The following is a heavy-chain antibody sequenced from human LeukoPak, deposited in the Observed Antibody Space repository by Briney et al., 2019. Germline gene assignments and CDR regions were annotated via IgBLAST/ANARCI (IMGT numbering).Heavy chain of an antibody. D-gene: IGHD3-22*01. CDR2: INHSGST. Sequence: PSETLSLTCTVSGGSISSYYWSWIRQPPGKGLEWIGEINHSGSTNYNPSLKSRVTISVDTSKNQFSLKLSSVTAADTAVYYCARVLNYDSSGYGNWFDPWGQGTLVTVSS. CDR1: GGSISSYY. V-gene: IGHV4-34*01. J-gene: IGHJ5*02. CDR3: ARVLNYDSSGYGNWFDP.